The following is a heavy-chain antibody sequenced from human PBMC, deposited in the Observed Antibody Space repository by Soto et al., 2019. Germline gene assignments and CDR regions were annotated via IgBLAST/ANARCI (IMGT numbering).Heavy chain of an antibody. Sequence: EVQLLESGGGLVQPGGSPRLSFAASGFTFSSYAMTWVRQAPGKGLEWVSVISGSGGTIYYADSVKGRFTISRDNSKQTHYQQMNSLRVDDTAVYYCAKGDNRNDGPKSAGYDPWGQGILVTVSS. V-gene: IGHV3-23*01. CDR3: AKGDNRNDGPKSAGYDP. J-gene: IGHJ5*02. CDR2: ISGSGGTI. CDR1: GFTFSSYA. D-gene: IGHD1-1*01.